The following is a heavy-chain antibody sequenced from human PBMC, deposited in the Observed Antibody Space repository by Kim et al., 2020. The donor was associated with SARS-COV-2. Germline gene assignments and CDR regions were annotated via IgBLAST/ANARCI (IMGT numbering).Heavy chain of an antibody. Sequence: SETLSLTCAVYGGSFSGYYWSWIRQPPGKGLEWIGEINHSGSTNYNPSLKSRVTISVDTSKNQFSLKLSSVTAADTAVYYCARGRSLDSSLSFYYGMDVWGQGTTVTVSS. D-gene: IGHD3-22*01. CDR3: ARGRSLDSSLSFYYGMDV. CDR2: INHSGST. J-gene: IGHJ6*02. V-gene: IGHV4-34*01. CDR1: GGSFSGYY.